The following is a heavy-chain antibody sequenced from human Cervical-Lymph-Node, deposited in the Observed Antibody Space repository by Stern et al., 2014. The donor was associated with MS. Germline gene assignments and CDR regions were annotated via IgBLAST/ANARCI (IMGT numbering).Heavy chain of an antibody. J-gene: IGHJ6*02. CDR3: TRLRYEHSSSTDSYYGMDV. D-gene: IGHD6-6*01. CDR1: GYSFASNW. V-gene: IGHV5-51*01. Sequence: EDQLVESGTEVKKPGESLKISCKGSGYSFASNWIGWVRQKPGKGLEWMGIIYPDDSDTRYSPSFQGQVTFSADKSNSSAHLQWTSLEASDTAIYYCTRLRYEHSSSTDSYYGMDVWGQGTTVTVSS. CDR2: IYPDDSDT.